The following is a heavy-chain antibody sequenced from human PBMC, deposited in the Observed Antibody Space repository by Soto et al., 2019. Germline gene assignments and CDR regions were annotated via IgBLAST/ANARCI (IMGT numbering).Heavy chain of an antibody. V-gene: IGHV4-59*01. Sequence: IISLPSTVSGGYISSYDWSWILKQTGKGLEWIGRIYYSGSTDQHPSLKSRVSLSVDTSKNQFSLKLSSVTAADAAIYFCARDAKVDTDMGGYYYYTMDICGQGTTVTVSS. CDR3: ARDAKVDTDMGGYYYYTMDI. D-gene: IGHD5-18*01. J-gene: IGHJ6*02. CDR2: IYYSGST. CDR1: GGYISSYD.